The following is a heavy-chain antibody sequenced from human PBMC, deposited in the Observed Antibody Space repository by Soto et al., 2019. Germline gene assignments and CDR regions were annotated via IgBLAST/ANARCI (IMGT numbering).Heavy chain of an antibody. D-gene: IGHD2-2*01. Sequence: QVQLVQSGAEVKKPGSSVKVSCKASGGTFSSYTISCVRQAPGQGLEWMGRIIPILGIANYAQKVQGRVTIAADKSTSTGYMELSSLRSEDTAVYYCEGGSADPVSGYGFDPWRQGTLVTVSS. CDR1: GGTFSSYT. V-gene: IGHV1-69*02. CDR3: EGGSADPVSGYGFDP. J-gene: IGHJ5*02. CDR2: IIPILGIA.